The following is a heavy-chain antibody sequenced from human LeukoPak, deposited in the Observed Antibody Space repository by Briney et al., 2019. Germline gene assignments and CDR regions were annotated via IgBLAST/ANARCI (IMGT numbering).Heavy chain of an antibody. Sequence: ASVKVSCKASGYTFTSYGISWVRQAPGQGLEWMGWISAYNGNTNYAQKLQGRVTMTTDTSTSTAYIELRSLRSDDTAVYYCARDLLVGAPDSDYWGQGTLVTVSS. V-gene: IGHV1-18*01. CDR2: ISAYNGNT. D-gene: IGHD1-26*01. CDR1: GYTFTSYG. J-gene: IGHJ4*02. CDR3: ARDLLVGAPDSDY.